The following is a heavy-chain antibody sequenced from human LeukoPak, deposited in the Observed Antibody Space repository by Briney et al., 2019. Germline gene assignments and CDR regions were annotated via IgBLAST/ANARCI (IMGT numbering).Heavy chain of an antibody. CDR3: ARDIVVVPAAPHLTAYYYYGMDV. Sequence: GASVKVSCKASGGTFSSYAINWVRQATGQGLEWMGWMNPNSGNTGYAQKFQGRVTMTRNTSISTAYMELSSLRSEDTAVYYCARDIVVVPAAPHLTAYYYYGMDVWGQGTTVTVSS. D-gene: IGHD2-2*01. J-gene: IGHJ6*02. V-gene: IGHV1-8*02. CDR2: MNPNSGNT. CDR1: GGTFSSYA.